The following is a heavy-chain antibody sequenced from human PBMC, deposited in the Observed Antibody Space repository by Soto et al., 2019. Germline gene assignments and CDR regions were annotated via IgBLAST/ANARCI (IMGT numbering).Heavy chain of an antibody. J-gene: IGHJ6*02. CDR1: EFTFRNYD. V-gene: IGHV3-13*05. CDR2: ISAAGDP. Sequence: EVQLVASGGGLVQPGGSLRLSCEASEFTFRNYDMHWVRQGTGNGLEWVSGISAAGDPDYADSVEGRFTISREHAQNSFFLHMNSLRVGDTAVYYCARTDRDFYGLDVWGQGTTVIVSS. CDR3: ARTDRDFYGLDV.